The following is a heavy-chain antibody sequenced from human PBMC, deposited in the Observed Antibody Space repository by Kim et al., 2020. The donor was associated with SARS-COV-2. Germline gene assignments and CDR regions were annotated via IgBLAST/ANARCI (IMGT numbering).Heavy chain of an antibody. J-gene: IGHJ6*02. Sequence: GGSLRLSCIASGFTFSSYGIHWVRQAPGKGLEWVAAVSYDGSFKYYADSVKGRFTISRDNSKDTLSLQMNSLRAEDTAVYYCARGGRRAAGTSNYFGMAVWGQGTTVTVSS. V-gene: IGHV3-33*01. D-gene: IGHD6-13*01. CDR3: ARGGRRAAGTSNYFGMAV. CDR1: GFTFSSYG. CDR2: VSYDGSFK.